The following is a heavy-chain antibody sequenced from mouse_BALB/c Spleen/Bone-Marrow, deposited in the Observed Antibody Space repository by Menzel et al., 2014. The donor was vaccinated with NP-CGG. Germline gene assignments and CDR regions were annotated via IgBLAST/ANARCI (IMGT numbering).Heavy chain of an antibody. CDR3: ANDWFAY. CDR1: GFNIKDTY. V-gene: IGHV14-3*02. Sequence: EVHLVESGAELVKPGASVKLSCTASGFNIKDTYMYWVKQRPEQGLEWIGRIDPANGNTKYDPKFQGKATITADTSSNTAHLHLSSLTSEDTAVYYCANDWFAYWGQGTLVTVSA. D-gene: IGHD2-3*01. CDR2: IDPANGNT. J-gene: IGHJ3*01.